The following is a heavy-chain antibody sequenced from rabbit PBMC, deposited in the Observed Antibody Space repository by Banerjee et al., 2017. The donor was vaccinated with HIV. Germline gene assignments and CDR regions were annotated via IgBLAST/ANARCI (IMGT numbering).Heavy chain of an antibody. CDR2: IYAGSSGST. D-gene: IGHD5-1*01. CDR3: ARYGTYYYYFAL. CDR1: GFTLSSYW. V-gene: IGHV1S40*01. J-gene: IGHJ4*01. Sequence: QSLEESGGDLVKPGGTLTLTCKASGFTLSSYWICWVRQAPGKGLEWIACIYAGSSGSTYYASWAKGRFTLSKTSSTTVTLQMTSLTDADTATYFCARYGTYYYYFALWGQGTLVTGS.